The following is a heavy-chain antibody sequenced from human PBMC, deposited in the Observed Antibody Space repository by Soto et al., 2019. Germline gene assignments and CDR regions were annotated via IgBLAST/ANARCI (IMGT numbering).Heavy chain of an antibody. Sequence: GGSLRLSCAASGFTFRNFAMHWVRRAPGKGLEWVSGISWHSGTIGYADSVRGRFTISRDKAKNSLYLQMNSLRPEDTALYYCVKEKLYSNYEYYFDYWGQGTLVTVSS. D-gene: IGHD4-4*01. J-gene: IGHJ4*02. CDR1: GFTFRNFA. V-gene: IGHV3-9*01. CDR3: VKEKLYSNYEYYFDY. CDR2: ISWHSGTI.